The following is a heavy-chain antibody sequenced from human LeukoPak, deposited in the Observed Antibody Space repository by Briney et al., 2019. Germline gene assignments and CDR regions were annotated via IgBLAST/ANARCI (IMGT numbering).Heavy chain of an antibody. D-gene: IGHD4-17*01. CDR2: ISSSSSTI. CDR1: GFTFSSYS. J-gene: IGHJ4*02. CDR3: ARDYSTVTTFFDY. Sequence: GGSLRLSCAASGFTFSSYSMNWVRQAPGEGLEWVSYISSSSSTIYYADSVKGRFTISRDNAKNSLYLQMNSLRAEDTAVYYCARDYSTVTTFFDYWGQGTLVTVSS. V-gene: IGHV3-48*01.